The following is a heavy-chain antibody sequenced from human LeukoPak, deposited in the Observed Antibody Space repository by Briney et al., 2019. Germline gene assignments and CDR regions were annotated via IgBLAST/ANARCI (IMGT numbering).Heavy chain of an antibody. CDR2: INHSGST. J-gene: IGHJ4*02. CDR1: GGSISSYY. D-gene: IGHD2-2*01. CDR3: ARHRGRYCGSTSCTVSYFDY. V-gene: IGHV4-34*01. Sequence: PSETLSLTCTVSGGSISSYYWSWIRQPPGKGLEWIGEINHSGSTNYNPSLKSRVTISVDTSKNQFSLKLSSVTAADTAVYYCARHRGRYCGSTSCTVSYFDYWGQGTLVTVSS.